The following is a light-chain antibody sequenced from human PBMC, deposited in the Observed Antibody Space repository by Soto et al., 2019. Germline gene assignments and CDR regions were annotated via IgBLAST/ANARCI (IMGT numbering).Light chain of an antibody. CDR2: EGN. CDR1: SSDVGTYSF. V-gene: IGLV2-23*01. CDR3: CSYAGSRTWV. J-gene: IGLJ3*02. Sequence: QSALTQPASLSGSPGQSITVSCTGTSSDVGTYSFVSWYQQYPGKAPKLMIYEGNKMPSGVSDRFSGSKSGNTASLTISGLQAEDEADYYCCSYAGSRTWVFGGGTKLTVL.